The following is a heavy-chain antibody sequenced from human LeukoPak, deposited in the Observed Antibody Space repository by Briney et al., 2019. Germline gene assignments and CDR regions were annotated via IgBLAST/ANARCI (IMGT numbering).Heavy chain of an antibody. CDR3: ARAADYYYMDV. V-gene: IGHV4-59*01. J-gene: IGHJ6*03. D-gene: IGHD6-13*01. CDR1: GGSLSSYY. CDR2: IYYSGST. Sequence: PSETLSLTCTVSGGSLSSYYWSWIRQPPGKGLEWIGYIYYSGSTNHNPSLKSRVTISVDTSKNQFSLKLSSVTAADTAVYYCARAADYYYMDVWGKGTTVTISS.